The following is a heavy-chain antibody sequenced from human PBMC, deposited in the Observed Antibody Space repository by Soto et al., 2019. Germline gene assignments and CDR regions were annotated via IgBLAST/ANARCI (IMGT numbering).Heavy chain of an antibody. CDR1: GYTFTSYY. Sequence: GASVKVSCKASGYTFTSYYMHWVRQAPGQGLEWMGIINPSGGSTSYAQKFQGRVTMTRDTSTSTVYMELSSLRSEDTAVYYCATSSRVATVTSRYYYYYGMDVWGKGTTVTVSS. CDR3: ATSSRVATVTSRYYYYYGMDV. D-gene: IGHD4-17*01. V-gene: IGHV1-46*01. J-gene: IGHJ6*04. CDR2: INPSGGST.